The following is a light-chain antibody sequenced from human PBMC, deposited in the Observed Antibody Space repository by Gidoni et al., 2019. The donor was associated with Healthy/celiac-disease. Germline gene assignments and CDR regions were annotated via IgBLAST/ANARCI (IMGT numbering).Light chain of an antibody. CDR3: QQYNSYPLT. V-gene: IGKV1-5*03. Sequence: DIQMTQSPSTLSASVGDRVTITCRASQSISSWLAWYQQKPGKAPKLLIYKASSLESGVPSRFSGSGSGTEFTLTISSLQPDDFATYYCQQYNSYPLTFGGXAKVEIK. CDR1: QSISSW. J-gene: IGKJ4*01. CDR2: KAS.